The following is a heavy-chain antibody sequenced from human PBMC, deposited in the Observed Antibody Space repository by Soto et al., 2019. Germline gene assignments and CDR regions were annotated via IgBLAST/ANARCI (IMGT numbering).Heavy chain of an antibody. D-gene: IGHD3-16*02. J-gene: IGHJ6*02. CDR3: ARDLGNYDYVWGSYRYTRMDV. CDR2: IYYSGST. V-gene: IGHV4-59*12. Sequence: SETLSLTCTVSGGSISSYYWSWIRQPPGKGLEWIGYIYYSGSTYYNPSLKSRVTISVDTSKNQFSLKLSSVTAADTAVYYCARDLGNYDYVWGSYRYTRMDVWGQGTTVTVSS. CDR1: GGSISSYY.